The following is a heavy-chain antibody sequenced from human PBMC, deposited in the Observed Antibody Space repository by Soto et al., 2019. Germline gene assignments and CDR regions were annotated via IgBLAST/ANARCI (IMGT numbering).Heavy chain of an antibody. CDR2: ISISGTTI. J-gene: IGHJ4*02. Sequence: QVQLVESGGGLVKPGGSLRLSCAASGFTLSDYYMTWIRQAPGKGLEWVSDISISGTTIHYADSVRGRFTISRDNAKNSLWLQMNTLRAEDTAVYYCARFRWDGYYTFWGQGTLVTVSS. CDR3: ARFRWDGYYTF. CDR1: GFTLSDYY. V-gene: IGHV3-11*01. D-gene: IGHD3-3*01.